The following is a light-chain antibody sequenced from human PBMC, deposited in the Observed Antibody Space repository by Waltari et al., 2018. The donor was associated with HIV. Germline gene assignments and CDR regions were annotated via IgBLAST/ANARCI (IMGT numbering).Light chain of an antibody. CDR2: TAS. V-gene: IGKV1-39*01. J-gene: IGKJ4*01. CDR1: QNISNY. CDR3: QQYYSTPLT. Sequence: DTQMTQSPSSLSASVGARITITCRASQNISNYLSWFQQKSGKAPNLLIYTASTLRDGVPSRFSGRGSGTEFTLTISCLQPEDFATYYCQQYYSTPLTFGGGTKVEIK.